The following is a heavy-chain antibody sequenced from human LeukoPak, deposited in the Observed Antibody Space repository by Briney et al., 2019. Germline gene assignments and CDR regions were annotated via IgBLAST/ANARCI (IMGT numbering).Heavy chain of an antibody. CDR3: AKDFTVWSFSYFDN. CDR2: IRRNGGNT. D-gene: IGHD2-8*02. V-gene: IGHV3-23*01. Sequence: PGGSLRLSCTTSGFTFSNYSMSWVRQAPGKGLEWVSAIRRNGGNTYYGDSVKGRFTISRDNPKNTLYLQMNSLAAGDPAVYYCAKDFTVWSFSYFDNSGQGTLVTVSS. CDR1: GFTFSNYS. J-gene: IGHJ4*02.